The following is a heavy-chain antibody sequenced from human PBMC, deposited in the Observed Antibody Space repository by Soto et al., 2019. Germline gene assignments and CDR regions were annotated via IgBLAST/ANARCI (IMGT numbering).Heavy chain of an antibody. CDR3: ARHTGLALKPFPYIWGRPLVQNDAFDI. V-gene: IGHV4-39*01. Sequence: QLQLQESGPGLVKPSETLSLTCTVSGGSISSSSYYWGWIRQPPGKGLEWIGSIYYSGSTYYNPSLKSRVTISVDTSKNQFSLKLSSVTAADTAVYYCARHTGLALKPFPYIWGRPLVQNDAFDIWGQGTMVTVSS. J-gene: IGHJ3*02. D-gene: IGHD3-16*01. CDR2: IYYSGST. CDR1: GGSISSSSYY.